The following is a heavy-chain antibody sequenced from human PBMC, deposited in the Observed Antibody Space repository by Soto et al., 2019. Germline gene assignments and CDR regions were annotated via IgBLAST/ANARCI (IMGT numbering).Heavy chain of an antibody. V-gene: IGHV3-21*01. CDR3: ASSDCTSTSCYVVWFDP. D-gene: IGHD2-2*01. CDR1: GFNFSNYG. J-gene: IGHJ5*02. Sequence: EVQLVESGGGLVKPGGSLRISCTASGFNFSNYGMNWVRQAPGKGLEWVSSISSSSTYISYADSVKGRITISRDNAEKSVYLQMNSLRADDTAVYYCASSDCTSTSCYVVWFDPWGQGTLVTVSS. CDR2: ISSSSTYI.